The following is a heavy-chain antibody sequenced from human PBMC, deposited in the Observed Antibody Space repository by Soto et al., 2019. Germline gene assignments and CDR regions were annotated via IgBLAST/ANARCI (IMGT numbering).Heavy chain of an antibody. CDR1: GFTFSSYG. D-gene: IGHD4-17*01. Sequence: QVQLVESGGGVVQPGRSLRLSCAASGFTFSSYGMHWVRQAPGKGLEWVAVISYDGSNKYYADSVKGRFTISRDNSKNTLYLQMNSLRAEDTAVYYCAKAYGDYGLHYMGVWGKGTTVTVSS. J-gene: IGHJ6*03. V-gene: IGHV3-30*18. CDR3: AKAYGDYGLHYMGV. CDR2: ISYDGSNK.